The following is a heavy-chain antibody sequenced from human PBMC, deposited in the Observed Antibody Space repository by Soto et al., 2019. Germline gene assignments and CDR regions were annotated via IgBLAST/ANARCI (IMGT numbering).Heavy chain of an antibody. D-gene: IGHD3-10*01. V-gene: IGHV3-23*01. Sequence: EVQLLESGGGLVQPGGSLRLSCAASGFTFSSYAMSWVRQAPGKGLEWVSAISGSGGSTYYADSVKGRFTISRDNSKNTLYLPMNSLRAEDTAVYYCAKTSRQYGSGSYYKPHMDVWGKGTTVTVSS. J-gene: IGHJ6*03. CDR3: AKTSRQYGSGSYYKPHMDV. CDR1: GFTFSSYA. CDR2: ISGSGGST.